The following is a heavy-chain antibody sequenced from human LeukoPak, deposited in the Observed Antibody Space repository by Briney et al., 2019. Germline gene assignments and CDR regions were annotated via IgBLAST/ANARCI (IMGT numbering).Heavy chain of an antibody. D-gene: IGHD6-19*01. J-gene: IGHJ4*02. CDR1: GYSFTSYW. V-gene: IGHV5-10-1*01. CDR2: IDPSDSYT. CDR3: ARPSSGWYVLDY. Sequence: AESLRISCQGSGYSFTSYWISWVRQMPGKGLEWMGRIDPSDSYTNYSPSFQGHVTISADKSISTAYLQWSSLKASDTAMYYCARPSSGWYVLDYWGQGTLVTVSS.